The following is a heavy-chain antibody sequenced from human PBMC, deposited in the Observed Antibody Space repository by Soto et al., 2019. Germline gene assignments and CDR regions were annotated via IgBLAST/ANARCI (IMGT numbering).Heavy chain of an antibody. Sequence: QVQLQESGPGLVKPSETLSLTCTVSGGSVSSGSYYWSWIRQPPGKGLEWIGYIYYSGSTNYNPSLKSRATISADTCKNQFSLKLSSVTAADTAVYYCARAMRAYCGGDCYSAYFDYWGQGTLVTVSS. V-gene: IGHV4-61*01. CDR2: IYYSGST. D-gene: IGHD2-21*02. CDR3: ARAMRAYCGGDCYSAYFDY. CDR1: GGSVSSGSYY. J-gene: IGHJ4*02.